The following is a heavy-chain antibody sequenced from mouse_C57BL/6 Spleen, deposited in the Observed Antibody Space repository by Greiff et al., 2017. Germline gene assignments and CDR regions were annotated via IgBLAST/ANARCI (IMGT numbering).Heavy chain of an antibody. V-gene: IGHV1-81*01. Sequence: QVQLQQSGAELARPGASVKLSCKASGYTFTSYGISWVKQRTGQGLEWIGEIYPRSGNTYYNEKFKGKATLTADKSSSTAYMELHSLTSEDSAVYFCARLGVDGYYPLFAYWGQGTLVTVSA. D-gene: IGHD2-3*01. CDR3: ARLGVDGYYPLFAY. CDR1: GYTFTSYG. CDR2: IYPRSGNT. J-gene: IGHJ3*01.